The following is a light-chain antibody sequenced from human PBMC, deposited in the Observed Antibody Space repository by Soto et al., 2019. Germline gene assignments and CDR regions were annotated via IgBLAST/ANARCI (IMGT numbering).Light chain of an antibody. CDR3: ETWDINTHVV. V-gene: IGLV4-60*02. CDR1: SGHSSYI. Sequence: QPVLTQSSSASASLGSSVKLTCTLSSGHSSYIIAWHQQQPGKDPRYLMKLEGSGSYNKGSGVPDRFSGSSSGADRYLTISNLQFEYEADYYCETWDINTHVVFGGGTKLTVL. J-gene: IGLJ2*01. CDR2: LEGSGSY.